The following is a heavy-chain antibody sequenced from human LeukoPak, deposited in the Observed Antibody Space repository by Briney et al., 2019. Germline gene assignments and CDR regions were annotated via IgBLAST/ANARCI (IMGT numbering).Heavy chain of an antibody. CDR1: GGSISSGGYY. CDR3: ARRMTTAYWYFDL. V-gene: IGHV4-61*03. D-gene: IGHD4-17*01. CDR2: IYYSGST. Sequence: SETLSLTCTVSGGSISSGGYYWSWIRQHPGKGLEWIGYIYYSGSTNYNPSLKSRVTISVDTSKNHFSLKLSSVTATDTAVYYCARRMTTAYWYFDLWGRGTLVTVSS. J-gene: IGHJ2*01.